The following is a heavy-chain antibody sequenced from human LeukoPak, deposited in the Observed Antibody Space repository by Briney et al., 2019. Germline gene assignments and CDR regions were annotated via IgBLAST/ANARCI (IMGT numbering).Heavy chain of an antibody. Sequence: PGGSLRLSCAASGFIFSSYGMSWVRQAPGKGLEWVSAISGSGGSTYYADSVKGRFTISRDNSKNTLYLQMNSLRAEDTAVYYCARDIRAVAGTGYFDYWGQGTLVTVSS. D-gene: IGHD6-19*01. CDR3: ARDIRAVAGTGYFDY. CDR2: ISGSGGST. CDR1: GFIFSSYG. J-gene: IGHJ4*02. V-gene: IGHV3-23*01.